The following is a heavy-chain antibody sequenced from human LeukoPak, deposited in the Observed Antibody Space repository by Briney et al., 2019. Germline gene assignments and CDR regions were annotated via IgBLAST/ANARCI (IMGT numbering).Heavy chain of an antibody. CDR3: ARGPAPYYCDSSGYAEYFQH. J-gene: IGHJ1*01. D-gene: IGHD3-22*01. CDR1: GGTFSSYT. V-gene: IGHV1-69*02. CDR2: IIPILGIA. Sequence: SVKVSCKASGGTFSSYTISWVRQAPGQGLEWMGRIIPILGIANYAQKLQGRVTITADKSTSTAYMELSSLRSEDTAVYYCARGPAPYYCDSSGYAEYFQHWGQGTLVTVSS.